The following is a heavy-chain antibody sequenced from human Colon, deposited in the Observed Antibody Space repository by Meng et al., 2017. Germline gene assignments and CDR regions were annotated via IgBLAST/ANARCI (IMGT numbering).Heavy chain of an antibody. D-gene: IGHD3-10*01. Sequence: GESLKISCAASGFSFGNYAMSWVRQAPGKGLEWISSISVNGRSTYYADSVEGRFTISRDISDKTVYLEMNSLRAGDTAIYYCAKQRGVTTVRGIDDWGQGVLVTVSS. CDR2: ISVNGRST. CDR3: AKQRGVTTVRGIDD. J-gene: IGHJ4*01. CDR1: GFSFGNYA. V-gene: IGHV3-23*01.